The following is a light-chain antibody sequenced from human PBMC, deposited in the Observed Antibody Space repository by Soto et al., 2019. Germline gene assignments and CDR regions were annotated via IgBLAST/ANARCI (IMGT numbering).Light chain of an antibody. CDR1: QTIGNC. J-gene: IGKJ3*01. Sequence: DIQMTQSPSTLSASVGDRVTITCRASQTIGNCLAWYQQKPGKAPKLLISRTSTLERGVPSRFSGSGSGTEFTLTISSLQPDDFATYHWQHYNSVPVTFGPGTKVD. V-gene: IGKV1-5*03. CDR2: RTS. CDR3: QHYNSVPVT.